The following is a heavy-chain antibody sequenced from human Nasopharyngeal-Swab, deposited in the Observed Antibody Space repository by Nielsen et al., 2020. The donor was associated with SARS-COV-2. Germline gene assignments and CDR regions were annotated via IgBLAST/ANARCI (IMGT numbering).Heavy chain of an antibody. D-gene: IGHD4-17*01. CDR3: ARDRSTVKGDY. Sequence: GESLKISCAASGFTFSSYWMSWVRQAPGKGLEWVANIKQDGSEKYYVDSVKGRFTISRDNAKNSLYLQMNSLRAEDTAVYYCARDRSTVKGDYWGQGTLVTVSS. J-gene: IGHJ4*02. V-gene: IGHV3-7*05. CDR1: GFTFSSYW. CDR2: IKQDGSEK.